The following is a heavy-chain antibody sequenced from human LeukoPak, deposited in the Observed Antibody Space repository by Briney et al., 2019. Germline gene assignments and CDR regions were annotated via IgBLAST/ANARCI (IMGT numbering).Heavy chain of an antibody. J-gene: IGHJ3*02. CDR1: GFTFSSYG. V-gene: IGHV3-30*18. Sequence: GGSLRLSCAASGFTFSSYGMHWVRQAPGKGLEWVAVISYDGSNKYYADSVKGRFTISRDNSKNTLYLQMNSLRAEDTAVCYCAKVWYYDSSGYSQGDDAFDIWGQGTMVTVSS. CDR3: AKVWYYDSSGYSQGDDAFDI. CDR2: ISYDGSNK. D-gene: IGHD3-22*01.